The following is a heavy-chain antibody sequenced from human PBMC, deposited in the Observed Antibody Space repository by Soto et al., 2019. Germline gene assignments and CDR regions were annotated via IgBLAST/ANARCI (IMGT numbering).Heavy chain of an antibody. D-gene: IGHD3-10*01. CDR3: ARDPNYYGSGVSLFDY. Sequence: PSETLSFTSTVSGGSTCSGDYYWGWIRQSPGKGLEWIGYSYYSGTTYYNPSLKSRVTISVDTSKNQFSLKLTSVTAADTAVYYCARDPNYYGSGVSLFDYWGQGALVTVS. CDR1: GGSTCSGDYY. V-gene: IGHV4-30-4*08. J-gene: IGHJ4*02. CDR2: SYYSGTT.